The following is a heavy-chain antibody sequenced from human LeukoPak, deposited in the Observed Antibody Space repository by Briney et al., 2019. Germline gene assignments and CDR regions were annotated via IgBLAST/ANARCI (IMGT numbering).Heavy chain of an antibody. D-gene: IGHD2-15*01. V-gene: IGHV5-51*01. CDR2: IYPGDSDT. CDR1: GYSFNTYW. Sequence: HGESLKISCKGSGYSFNTYWIGWVRQMPGKGLEWMGIIYPGDSDTKYSPSFQGQVTISADKSISTAYLQWSSLKASDTAMYYCARVVVVAAPSDAFDIWGQGTMVTVSS. J-gene: IGHJ3*02. CDR3: ARVVVVAAPSDAFDI.